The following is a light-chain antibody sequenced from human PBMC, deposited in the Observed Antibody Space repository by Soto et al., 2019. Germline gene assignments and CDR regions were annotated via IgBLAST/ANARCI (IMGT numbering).Light chain of an antibody. J-gene: IGLJ2*01. CDR1: SSDIGAYSY. CDR3: SSYTTTSTLS. CDR2: EVS. Sequence: QSVLTQPASLSGSPGQSITISCAGTSSDIGAYSYVSWYQQHPGKPPKLIIYEVSNRPSGISIRFSGSKSDNTASLTISGLQPEDEADYYCSSYTTTSTLSFGGGTKLTVL. V-gene: IGLV2-14*01.